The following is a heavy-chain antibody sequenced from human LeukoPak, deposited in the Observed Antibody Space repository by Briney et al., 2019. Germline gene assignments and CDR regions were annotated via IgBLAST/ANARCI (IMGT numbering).Heavy chain of an antibody. V-gene: IGHV1-2*02. CDR3: ANALWFGEFSFDI. Sequence: GASVKVSYKASGYIFTGYYMRWVRQAPGQGLEWMGWINPHNGGTNYAQKFQGRVTMTRDTSIDTAYMELSRLRSDDTAVYYCANALWFGEFSFDIWGQGTMVIVS. J-gene: IGHJ3*02. CDR1: GYIFTGYY. CDR2: INPHNGGT. D-gene: IGHD3-10*01.